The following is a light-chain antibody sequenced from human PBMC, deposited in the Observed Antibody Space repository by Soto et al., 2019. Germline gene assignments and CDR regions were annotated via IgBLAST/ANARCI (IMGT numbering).Light chain of an antibody. J-gene: IGKJ1*01. V-gene: IGKV3-20*01. CDR3: QQYGSSPQWT. CDR2: GAS. CDR1: QSVSSSY. Sequence: EVVLTQSPDTVSLSPGERATLSCRASQSVSSSYLAWYQQKPGQAPRLLIYGASSRATGIPDRFSGSGSGTDFTLTISRLEPEDFAVYYCQQYGSSPQWTFGQGTKVDIK.